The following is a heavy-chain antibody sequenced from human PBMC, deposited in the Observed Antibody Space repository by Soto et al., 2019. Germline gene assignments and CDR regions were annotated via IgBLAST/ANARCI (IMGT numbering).Heavy chain of an antibody. CDR3: ARGGAAVSYYFCYGMDV. CDR1: GYNFASYW. D-gene: IGHD6-19*01. Sequence: PGESLKISCKGSGYNFASYWIGWARQMPGKGLEWMGIIYPGDSDTRYIPSFEGQVTISADRSISTAYLQWRSLKASDTATYYCARGGAAVSYYFCYGMDVWGQGTTVTVSS. V-gene: IGHV5-51*01. CDR2: IYPGDSDT. J-gene: IGHJ6*02.